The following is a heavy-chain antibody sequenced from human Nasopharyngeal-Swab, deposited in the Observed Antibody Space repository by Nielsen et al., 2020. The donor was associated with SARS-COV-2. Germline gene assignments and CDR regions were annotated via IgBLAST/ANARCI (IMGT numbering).Heavy chain of an antibody. CDR1: GYTFTSYG. Sequence: ASVKVSCKASGYTFTSYGISWARQAPGQGLEWMGIINPSGGSTSYAQKFQGRVTMTRDTSTSTVYMELSSLRSEDTAVYYCAREVGRGVVPAAMYPLGSPGITAFDPWGQGTLVTVPS. CDR2: INPSGGST. J-gene: IGHJ5*02. CDR3: AREVGRGVVPAAMYPLGSPGITAFDP. D-gene: IGHD2-2*01. V-gene: IGHV1-46*01.